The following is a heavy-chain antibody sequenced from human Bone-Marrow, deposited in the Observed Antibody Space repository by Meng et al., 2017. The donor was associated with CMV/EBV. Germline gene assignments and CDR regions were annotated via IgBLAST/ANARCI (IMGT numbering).Heavy chain of an antibody. D-gene: IGHD3-10*01. CDR3: ARLNYYGSGSYSSPHYYYGMDV. CDR1: GGSISSYY. Sequence: SETLSLTCTVSGGSISSYYWSWIRQPPGKGLEWIGYIYYSGSTNYNPSLKSRVTISVDTSKNQFSLKLSSVTAADTAVYYCARLNYYGSGSYSSPHYYYGMDVWAQGTTATFSS. V-gene: IGHV4-59*12. J-gene: IGHJ6*02. CDR2: IYYSGST.